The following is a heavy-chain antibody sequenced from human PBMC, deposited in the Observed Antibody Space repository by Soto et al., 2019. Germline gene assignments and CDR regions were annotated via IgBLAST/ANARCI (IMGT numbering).Heavy chain of an antibody. CDR3: ARENSYFDY. V-gene: IGHV1-18*01. CDR2: ISAYNANA. Sequence: QIQLLQSGAEVKKPGASVKVTCKASGYTFRNFGISWVRQAPGQGLEWIGWISAYNANANYAQKFQGRLTMPADTSTSTAYRELRSLRSGDTAVYYCARENSYFDYWGQGTLVTVSS. J-gene: IGHJ4*02. CDR1: GYTFRNFG.